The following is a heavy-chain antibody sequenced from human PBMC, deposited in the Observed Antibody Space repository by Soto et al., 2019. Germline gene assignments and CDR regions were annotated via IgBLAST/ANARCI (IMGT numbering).Heavy chain of an antibody. CDR1: GYTFTSYG. Sequence: ASVKVSCKASGYTFTSYGIHCVRQAPGQRLEWMGWINAANGDTKYSPKFQGRVTITRDTSASTAYMELSSLRSEDTAVYYCVRRHVSATGIDWFDPWGQGTLVTVSS. J-gene: IGHJ5*02. CDR3: VRRHVSATGIDWFDP. D-gene: IGHD6-13*01. V-gene: IGHV1-3*01. CDR2: INAANGDT.